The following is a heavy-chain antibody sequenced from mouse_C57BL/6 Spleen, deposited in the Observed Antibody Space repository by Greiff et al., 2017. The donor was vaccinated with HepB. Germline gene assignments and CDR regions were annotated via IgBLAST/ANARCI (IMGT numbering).Heavy chain of an antibody. V-gene: IGHV5-9-1*02. CDR2: ISSGGDYI. J-gene: IGHJ4*01. CDR3: TRAEGYYYAMDY. Sequence: EVKLVESGEGLVKPGGSLKLSCAASGFTFSSYAMSWVRQTPEKRLEWVAYISSGGDYIYYADTVKGRFTISRDNARNTLYLQMSSLKSEDTAMYYCTRAEGYYYAMDYWGQGTSVTVSS. CDR1: GFTFSSYA.